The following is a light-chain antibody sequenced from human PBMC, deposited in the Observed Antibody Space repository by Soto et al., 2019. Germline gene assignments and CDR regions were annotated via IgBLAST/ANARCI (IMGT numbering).Light chain of an antibody. CDR2: EVT. J-gene: IGLJ1*01. V-gene: IGLV2-14*01. CDR3: SSYTSIFTRAGV. Sequence: QSVLTQPASVSGSPGQSITISCTGTSGDIGSYNRVSWYQQHPGKAPKLIIYEVTDRPSGVSNRFSGSKSGNTASLTISGLQAEDEAEYFCSSYTSIFTRAGVFGTGTKVTVL. CDR1: SGDIGSYNR.